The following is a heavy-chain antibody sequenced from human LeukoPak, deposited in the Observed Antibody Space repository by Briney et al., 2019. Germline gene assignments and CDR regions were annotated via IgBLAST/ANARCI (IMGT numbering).Heavy chain of an antibody. Sequence: PSETLSLTCTVSGYSISSGHYWGWIRQPPGKGLEWIGSIYQSGSTYYNPSLKSRVTISVDMSKNQFSLKLTSVTAADTAVYYCARGGKSYYDYVWGSYRLNWFDPWGQGTLVTVSS. CDR3: ARGGKSYYDYVWGSYRLNWFDP. D-gene: IGHD3-16*02. J-gene: IGHJ5*02. V-gene: IGHV4-38-2*02. CDR1: GYSISSGHY. CDR2: IYQSGST.